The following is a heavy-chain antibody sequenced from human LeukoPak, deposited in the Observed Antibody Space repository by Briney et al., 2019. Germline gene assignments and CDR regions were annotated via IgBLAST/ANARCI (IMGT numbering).Heavy chain of an antibody. V-gene: IGHV4-59*01. Sequence: SETLSLTCTVSGSPISSYYWSWSRQPPGKGLEWIGYMYYSGSTNHNPSLKSRVTISVDTSKNQVSLKLSSVTAADTAVYYCARDRGYGLDLWGRGTLVTVSS. J-gene: IGHJ2*01. D-gene: IGHD5-12*01. CDR3: ARDRGYGLDL. CDR1: GSPISSYY. CDR2: MYYSGST.